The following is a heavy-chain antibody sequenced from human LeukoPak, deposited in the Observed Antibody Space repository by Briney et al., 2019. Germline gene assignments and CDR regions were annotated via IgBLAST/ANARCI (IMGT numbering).Heavy chain of an antibody. J-gene: IGHJ4*02. V-gene: IGHV3-30*18. CDR3: AKDFSFLEWLLF. Sequence: PGRSLRLSCAASGFTFSSYGMHWVRQAPGKGLEWVAVISYDGSNKYYADSVKGRFTISRDNSKNTLYLQMNSLRAEDTAVYYCAKDFSFLEWLLFWGQGTLVTVSS. CDR2: ISYDGSNK. CDR1: GFTFSSYG. D-gene: IGHD3-3*02.